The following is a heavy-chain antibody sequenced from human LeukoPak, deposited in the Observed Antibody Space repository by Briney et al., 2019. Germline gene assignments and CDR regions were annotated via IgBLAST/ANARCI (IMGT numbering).Heavy chain of an antibody. J-gene: IGHJ4*02. D-gene: IGHD6-13*01. Sequence: GGSLRLSCAASGFTFSDYYMSWIRQAPGKGLEWGSYISSSGSTIYYADSVKGRFTISRDNAKNSLYLQMNSLRAEDTAVYYWARASSSWFGARRVTDYWGQGTLLTVSP. CDR2: ISSSGSTI. CDR1: GFTFSDYY. V-gene: IGHV3-11*01. CDR3: ARASSSWFGARRVTDY.